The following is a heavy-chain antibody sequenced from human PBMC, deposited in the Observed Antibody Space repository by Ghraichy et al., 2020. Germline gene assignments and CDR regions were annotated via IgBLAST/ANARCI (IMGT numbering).Heavy chain of an antibody. J-gene: IGHJ5*02. V-gene: IGHV3-23*01. Sequence: GGSLRLSCAGSGFTFSNYHMSWVRQAPGKGLEWVSSISGSGGSTYYADSVKGRFAISRDNSKNTLYLQMNSLSAEDTAFYYCAKDLTRTEAADWFDPRGQGILVTVSS. CDR3: AKDLTRTEAADWFDP. CDR1: GFTFSNYH. D-gene: IGHD6-13*01. CDR2: ISGSGGST.